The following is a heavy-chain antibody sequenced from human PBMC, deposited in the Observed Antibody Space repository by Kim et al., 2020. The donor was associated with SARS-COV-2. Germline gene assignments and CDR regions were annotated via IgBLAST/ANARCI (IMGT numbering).Heavy chain of an antibody. D-gene: IGHD6-19*01. J-gene: IGHJ6*02. CDR2: INPTDGST. V-gene: IGHV1-46*01. CDR1: GYTFTNYY. Sequence: ASVKVSCKASGYTFTNYYIHWVRQAPGQGLEWMGIINPTDGSTVDAQKFQGRVTMTRDTSTRTVYLELSSLTSEETATFYCAREVAVQNYYYGMDVWGQGTTVTVSS. CDR3: AREVAVQNYYYGMDV.